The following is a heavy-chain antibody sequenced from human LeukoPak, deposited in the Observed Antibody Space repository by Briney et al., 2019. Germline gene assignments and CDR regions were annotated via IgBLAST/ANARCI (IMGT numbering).Heavy chain of an antibody. CDR3: ARDHTPLYYHFWSGFNWFDP. CDR2: IWYDGSNK. Sequence: GRSLRLSCAAAAFTFSSYGMHWVRQAPGKGLGWVAVIWYDGSNKYYADTVKGRFTNSRDNSKNTRYLQMYSLRAEDTAVYYCARDHTPLYYHFWSGFNWFDPWGQGTLVTVSS. CDR1: AFTFSSYG. J-gene: IGHJ5*02. D-gene: IGHD3-3*01. V-gene: IGHV3-33*01.